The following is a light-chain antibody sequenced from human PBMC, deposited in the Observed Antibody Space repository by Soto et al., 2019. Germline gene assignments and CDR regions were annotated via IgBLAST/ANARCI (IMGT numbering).Light chain of an antibody. V-gene: IGLV2-8*01. CDR2: EVS. Sequence: QSVLTQPPSASGSPGQSVTISCTGTSSDVGGYNYVSWYQQYPGKAPKLMIYEVSKRPSGVPDRFSGSKSGNTASLTVSGLQAEDEADYYCSSYAGSNNLVFGGGTKLPVL. CDR1: SSDVGGYNY. J-gene: IGLJ2*01. CDR3: SSYAGSNNLV.